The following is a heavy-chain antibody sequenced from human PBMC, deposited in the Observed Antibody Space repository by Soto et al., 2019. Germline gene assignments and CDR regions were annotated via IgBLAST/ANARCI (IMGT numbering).Heavy chain of an antibody. CDR2: INHSGST. CDR1: GGSFSGYY. J-gene: IGHJ5*02. CDR3: ARCFKYQLLWGASLNNWFDP. V-gene: IGHV4-34*01. Sequence: PSETLSLTCAVYGGSFSGYYWSWIRQPPGKGLEWIGEINHSGSTNYNPSLKSRVTISVDTSKNQFSLKLSSVTAADTAVYYCARCFKYQLLWGASLNNWFDPWGQGTLVTVSS. D-gene: IGHD2-2*01.